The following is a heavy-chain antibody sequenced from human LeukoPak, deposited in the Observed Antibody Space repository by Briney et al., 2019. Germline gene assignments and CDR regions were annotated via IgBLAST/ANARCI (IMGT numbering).Heavy chain of an antibody. CDR3: ARDAYDQRDY. J-gene: IGHJ4*02. CDR2: ISPSGDST. D-gene: IGHD5-12*01. V-gene: IGHV1-46*01. CDR1: GYTFTSYY. Sequence: ASVKASCKASGYTFTSYYMNWVRQAPGQGLEWMGIISPSGDSTTYAQKFQGRVTMTRDTSTSTVYMELSSLRSEDTAVYYCARDAYDQRDYWGQGTLVTVSS.